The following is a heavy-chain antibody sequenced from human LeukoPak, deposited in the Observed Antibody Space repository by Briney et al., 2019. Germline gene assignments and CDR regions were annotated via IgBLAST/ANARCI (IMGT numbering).Heavy chain of an antibody. J-gene: IGHJ4*02. Sequence: SETLSLTCTDSGGSSTSDYWTWIRQPPTKGLEWIGYIYYNGATRYNPSLKSRVTMSLDTSKKHFSLKMTSVTAADTAVYYCARYGGSGWVIDKWGQGTLVTVSS. CDR3: ARYGGSGWVIDK. D-gene: IGHD6-19*01. V-gene: IGHV4-59*08. CDR1: GGSSTSDY. CDR2: IYYNGAT.